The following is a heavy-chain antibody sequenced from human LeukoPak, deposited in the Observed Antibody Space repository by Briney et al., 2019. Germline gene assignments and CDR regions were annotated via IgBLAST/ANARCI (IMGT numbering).Heavy chain of an antibody. Sequence: ASVKVSCKASGYTFTSYGISWVRQAPGQGLEWLGWISAYSGNTNYAQKLQGRVTLTTETSTNTAHMDLRSLRSDDPAVYFCARLSLDTSMVYYYMDAWGKGTTVTVSS. CDR3: ARLSLDTSMVYYYMDA. V-gene: IGHV1-18*01. CDR2: ISAYSGNT. CDR1: GYTFTSYG. J-gene: IGHJ6*03. D-gene: IGHD5-18*01.